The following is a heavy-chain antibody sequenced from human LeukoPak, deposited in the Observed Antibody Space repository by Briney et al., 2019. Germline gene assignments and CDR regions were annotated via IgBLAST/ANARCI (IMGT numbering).Heavy chain of an antibody. CDR1: GYSFANYW. Sequence: GESLKISCKGSGYSFANYWIGWVRQMPGKGLEWMGIIYPGDSDTRYSPSFQGQVTISADKSISPAYLQWSSLKASDTALYYCARSTSVRRGFFDYWGQGTLVTVSS. CDR2: IYPGDSDT. V-gene: IGHV5-51*01. J-gene: IGHJ4*02. D-gene: IGHD1-14*01. CDR3: ARSTSVRRGFFDY.